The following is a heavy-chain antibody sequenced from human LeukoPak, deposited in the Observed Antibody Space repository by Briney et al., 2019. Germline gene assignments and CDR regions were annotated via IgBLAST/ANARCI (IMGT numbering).Heavy chain of an antibody. J-gene: IGHJ4*02. CDR1: GYSFSTYW. Sequence: GESLKISCKGSGYSFSTYWIGWVRQMPGKGLEWMGIIYPGDSDTRYSPSFQGQVTISADKSISTAYLQWSSLKASDTAMYYCARTKNTVTTPFDYWGQGTLVTVSS. CDR3: ARTKNTVTTPFDY. D-gene: IGHD4-17*01. V-gene: IGHV5-51*01. CDR2: IYPGDSDT.